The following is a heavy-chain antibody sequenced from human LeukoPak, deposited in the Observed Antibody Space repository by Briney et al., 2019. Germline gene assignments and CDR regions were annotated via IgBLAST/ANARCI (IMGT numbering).Heavy chain of an antibody. CDR2: INAKSGDT. V-gene: IGHV1-2*02. J-gene: IGHJ4*02. D-gene: IGHD2-21*01. Sequence: EASVKVSCKAFGYTFTDHYVHWVRQAPGQGLEWMGWINAKSGDTKYVQKFQGRLTMTSDTPLRTDYMELTSLRSDDTAVFYCASYCGADCAPGGYWGQGTLVTVSS. CDR1: GYTFTDHY. CDR3: ASYCGADCAPGGY.